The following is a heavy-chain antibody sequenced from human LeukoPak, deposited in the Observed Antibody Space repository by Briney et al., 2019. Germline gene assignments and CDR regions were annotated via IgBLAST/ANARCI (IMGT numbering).Heavy chain of an antibody. CDR2: IYYSGST. V-gene: IGHV4-39*01. CDR1: GGSISSSSYY. D-gene: IGHD6-19*01. Sequence: TSETLSLTCTVSGGSISSSSYYWGWLRQPPGKGLEWIGSIYYSGSTYYNPSLKSRVTISVDTSKNQFSLKLSSVTAADTAVYYCAACLSSSGWYGGVFDYWGQGTLVTVSS. J-gene: IGHJ4*02. CDR3: AACLSSSGWYGGVFDY.